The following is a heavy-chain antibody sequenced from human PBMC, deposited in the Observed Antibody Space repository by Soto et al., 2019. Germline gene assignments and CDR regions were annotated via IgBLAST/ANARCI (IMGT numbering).Heavy chain of an antibody. CDR3: ARKFWSGYLYDAFDI. CDR1: GGSISSSNW. Sequence: QVQLQESGPGLVKPSGTLSLTCAVSGGSISSSNWWSWVRQPPGKGLEWIGEIYHSGSTNYNPSRKSRVTLSVDKSKNQFALKLSSVAAADTAVYYCARKFWSGYLYDAFDIWGQGTMVTVSS. D-gene: IGHD3-3*01. J-gene: IGHJ3*02. CDR2: IYHSGST. V-gene: IGHV4-4*02.